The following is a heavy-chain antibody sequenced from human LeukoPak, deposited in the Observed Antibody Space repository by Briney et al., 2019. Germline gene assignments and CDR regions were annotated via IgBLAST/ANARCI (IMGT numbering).Heavy chain of an antibody. CDR3: ASGGTTYYYYYYMDV. J-gene: IGHJ6*03. V-gene: IGHV3-23*01. D-gene: IGHD2/OR15-2a*01. CDR2: ISSSGGYT. Sequence: PGGSLRLSCAASGFIFSTYAMSWVRQAPGKGLEWVSAISSSGGYTYYADSVKGRFTISRDNSKNTLYLQMNSLRAEDTAVYYCASGGTTYYYYYYMDVWGKGTTVTISS. CDR1: GFIFSTYA.